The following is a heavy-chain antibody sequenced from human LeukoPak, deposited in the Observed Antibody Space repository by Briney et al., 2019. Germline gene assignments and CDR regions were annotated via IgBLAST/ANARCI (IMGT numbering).Heavy chain of an antibody. D-gene: IGHD4-4*01. J-gene: IGHJ3*02. CDR1: GFTFSSYA. CDR2: ISGSGGST. Sequence: QPGGSLRLSRAASGFTFSSYAMSWVRQAPGKGLEWVSAISGSGGSTYYADSVKGRFTISRDNSKNTLYLQMNSLRAEDTAVYYCAKVQYLRDDIFNIWGQGTMVAVSS. V-gene: IGHV3-23*01. CDR3: AKVQYLRDDIFNI.